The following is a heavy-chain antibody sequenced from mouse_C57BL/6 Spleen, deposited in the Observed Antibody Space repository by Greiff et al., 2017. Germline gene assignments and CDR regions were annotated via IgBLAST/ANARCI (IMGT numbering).Heavy chain of an antibody. CDR3: ARGDYFDY. CDR1: GFTFSSYG. V-gene: IGHV5-6*01. CDR2: ISSGGSYT. J-gene: IGHJ2*01. Sequence: EVQGVESGGDLVKPGGSLKLSCAASGFTFSSYGMSWVRQTPDKRLEWVATISSGGSYTYYPDSVKGRFTISREDAKNTLYLQMSSLKSEDTAMYYCARGDYFDYWGQGTTLTVSS.